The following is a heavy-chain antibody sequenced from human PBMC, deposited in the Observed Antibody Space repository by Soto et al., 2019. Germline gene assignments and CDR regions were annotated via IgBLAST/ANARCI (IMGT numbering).Heavy chain of an antibody. D-gene: IGHD3-9*01. CDR1: GFIFSTAW. CDR3: TTVPTYDILNGYHDY. CDR2: IKSRADGGTT. Sequence: EVQLVESGGGLVKPGGSLGPPCAPSGFIFSTAWRSWFPKAPGKGLRWVGRIKSRADGGTTDFAAPVKGRFTISRDDSKNTLYLQMNSLKTEDTAVYYCTTVPTYDILNGYHDYWGQGTLVTVSS. V-gene: IGHV3-15*01. J-gene: IGHJ4*02.